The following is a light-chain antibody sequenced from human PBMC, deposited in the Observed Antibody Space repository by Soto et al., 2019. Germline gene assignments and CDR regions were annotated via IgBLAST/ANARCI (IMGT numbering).Light chain of an antibody. J-gene: IGKJ1*01. V-gene: IGKV1-5*03. CDR3: QHYNSYSEA. CDR1: QTISSW. Sequence: DIQMTQSPSTLSGSVGDRVTITCRASQTISSWLAWYQQKPGKAPKLLIYKASTLKSGVPTRFSGSGSGTEFTLTISSLQPDDFATYYCQHYNSYSEAFGQGXXXXL. CDR2: KAS.